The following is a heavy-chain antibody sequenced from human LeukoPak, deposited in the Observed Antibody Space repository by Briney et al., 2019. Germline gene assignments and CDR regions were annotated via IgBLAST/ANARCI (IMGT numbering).Heavy chain of an antibody. CDR1: GGSISSYY. CDR2: IYYSGST. D-gene: IGHD2-2*01. CDR3: ARLGYCSSTSCYVDQ. V-gene: IGHV4-59*08. Sequence: SETLSLTCTVSGGSISSYYWSWIRQPPGKGLEWIGYIYYSGSTDYNPSLKSRVTISIDTSKNHFSLKLRFVTAADTAVYYCARLGYCSSTSCYVDQWGQGTLVTVSS. J-gene: IGHJ4*02.